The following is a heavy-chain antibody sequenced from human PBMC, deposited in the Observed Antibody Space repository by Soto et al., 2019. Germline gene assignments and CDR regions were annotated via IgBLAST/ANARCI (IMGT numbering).Heavy chain of an antibody. CDR1: GFTFSSYA. Sequence: GGSLRLSCAASGFTFSSYAMSCARQAPGKGLEWASAISGSGGSTYYADSVKGRFTISRDNSKNTLYLQMNSLRAEDTAVYYCAKIDRYSSRLDFHYYWGQGSLDIVSA. D-gene: IGHD6-13*01. CDR3: AKIDRYSSRLDFHYY. V-gene: IGHV3-23*01. J-gene: IGHJ4*02. CDR2: ISGSGGST.